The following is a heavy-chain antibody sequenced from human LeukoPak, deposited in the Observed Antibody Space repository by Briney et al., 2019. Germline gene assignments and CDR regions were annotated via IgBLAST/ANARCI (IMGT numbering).Heavy chain of an antibody. CDR1: GGTFSSYA. V-gene: IGHV1-69*04. Sequence: ASVTVSCTASGGTFSSYAISWVRQGPGQGLEWMGRIIPTLGIANYAQKFQGRVTITADKSTSTAYMELSSLRSEDTAVYYCARDRFGIHYYDSSGYSFDYWGQGTLVTVSS. J-gene: IGHJ4*02. CDR3: ARDRFGIHYYDSSGYSFDY. D-gene: IGHD3-22*01. CDR2: IIPTLGIA.